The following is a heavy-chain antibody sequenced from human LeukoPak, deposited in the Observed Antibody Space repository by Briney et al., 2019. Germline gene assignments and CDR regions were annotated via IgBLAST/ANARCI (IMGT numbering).Heavy chain of an antibody. CDR3: ARTVGAPGLEIDAFDI. CDR1: GYTFTGYY. V-gene: IGHV1-2*02. CDR2: INPNSGGT. D-gene: IGHD1-26*01. J-gene: IGHJ3*02. Sequence: ASVKVSCKASGYTFTGYYMHWVRQAPGQGLEWMGWINPNSGGTNYAQKFQGRVTMTRDTSISTAYMELSRLRSDDTAVYYCARTVGAPGLEIDAFDIWGQGTMVTVSS.